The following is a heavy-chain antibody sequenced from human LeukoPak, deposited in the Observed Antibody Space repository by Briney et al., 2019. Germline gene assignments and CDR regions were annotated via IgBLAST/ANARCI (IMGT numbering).Heavy chain of an antibody. Sequence: GGSLRLSCAAPGFTFTTYAMYWVGQAAGKGLDWVALISHDGTNKYYADSVKGRFTLSRDTSKNTLFLQMNSLRVEDTAVYYCARVVVIRGFDYWGQGTLVTVSS. CDR1: GFTFTTYA. D-gene: IGHD3-22*01. CDR3: ARVVVIRGFDY. J-gene: IGHJ4*02. V-gene: IGHV3-30-3*01. CDR2: ISHDGTNK.